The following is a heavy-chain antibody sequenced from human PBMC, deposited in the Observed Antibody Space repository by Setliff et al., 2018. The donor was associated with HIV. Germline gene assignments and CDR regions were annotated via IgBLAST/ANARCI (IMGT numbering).Heavy chain of an antibody. CDR1: GYSISSDYC. D-gene: IGHD3-10*02. J-gene: IGHJ3*02. CDR2: IGAVGGPT. V-gene: IGHV3-23*01. CDR3: AKVLLFGVDVFDI. Sequence: ETLSLTCGVSGYSISSDYCWGWIRQPPGKGLEWVSTIGAVGGPTHYAESVKGRFTISKDNSKNTLYLQMSSLRDEDTAVYYCAKVLLFGVDVFDIWGQGTMVTVSS.